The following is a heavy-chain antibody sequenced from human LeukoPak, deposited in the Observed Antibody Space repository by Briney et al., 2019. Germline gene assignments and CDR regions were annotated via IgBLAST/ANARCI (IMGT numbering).Heavy chain of an antibody. D-gene: IGHD3-16*01. V-gene: IGHV4-61*02. CDR2: MYTSGST. Sequence: SETLSLTCTVSGGSISSGSYYWSWIRQPAGKGLEWIGRMYTSGSTNYNPSLKSRVTISVDTSKNQFSLKLSSVTAADTAVYYCARGRYDVGAFDIWGQGTMVTVSS. CDR1: GGSISSGSYY. J-gene: IGHJ3*02. CDR3: ARGRYDVGAFDI.